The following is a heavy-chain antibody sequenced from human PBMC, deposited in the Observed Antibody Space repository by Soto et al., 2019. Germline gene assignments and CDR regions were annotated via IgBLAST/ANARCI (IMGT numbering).Heavy chain of an antibody. V-gene: IGHV2-5*02. Sequence: QITLKESGPSLVKPTQTLTLTCTFSGFSLSTSGVGVGWIRQPPGKALEWLALIYWDDDKRYRPSLKSRLTITKDTSKNQVVRTMTNMDPVDTATDYCAHSHYGDYAGYCGQGTLVTVSS. CDR1: GFSLSTSGVG. J-gene: IGHJ4*02. D-gene: IGHD4-17*01. CDR3: AHSHYGDYAGY. CDR2: IYWDDDK.